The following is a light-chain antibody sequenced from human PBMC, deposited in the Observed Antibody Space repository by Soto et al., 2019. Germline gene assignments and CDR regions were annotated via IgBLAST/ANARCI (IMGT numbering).Light chain of an antibody. Sequence: EIVLTQSPGTLSLSPGDRATLSCRASQSVSSSYLAWYRQKPGQAPSLLTYGASNRATGIPDRFSGGGSGTDFTLTISRLEPEDFAVYYCQQYGKSAMFTFGQGTKLEIK. V-gene: IGKV3-20*01. CDR2: GAS. CDR1: QSVSSSY. CDR3: QQYGKSAMFT. J-gene: IGKJ2*01.